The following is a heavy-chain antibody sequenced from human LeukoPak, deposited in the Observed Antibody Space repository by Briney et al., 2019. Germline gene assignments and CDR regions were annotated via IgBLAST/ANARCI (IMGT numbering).Heavy chain of an antibody. V-gene: IGHV3-53*01. D-gene: IGHD2-15*01. CDR1: GFTVSSNF. Sequence: GGSLRLSCAASGFTVSSNFMTWVRQAPGKGLEWVSVIYTGGITYYADSVQGRSTISRDNSKNTLYLQMSSLRAEDTAVYYCAGGSREVTKLGHWGQGTLVTVSS. CDR2: IYTGGIT. J-gene: IGHJ4*02. CDR3: AGGSREVTKLGH.